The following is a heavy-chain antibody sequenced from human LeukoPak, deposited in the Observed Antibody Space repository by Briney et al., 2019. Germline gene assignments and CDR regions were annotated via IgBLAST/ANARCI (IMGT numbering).Heavy chain of an antibody. D-gene: IGHD6-19*01. J-gene: IGHJ6*02. CDR2: IWYDGSNK. V-gene: IGHV3-33*01. CDR3: ARDSLFLIAVAGTGYGMDV. CDR1: GFTFSSYG. Sequence: GGSLRLSCAASGFTFSSYGMHWVRQAPGKGLEWVAVIWYDGSNKYYADSVKGRFTISRDNSKNTLYLQMNSLRAEDTAVYYCARDSLFLIAVAGTGYGMDVWGQGTTVTVSS.